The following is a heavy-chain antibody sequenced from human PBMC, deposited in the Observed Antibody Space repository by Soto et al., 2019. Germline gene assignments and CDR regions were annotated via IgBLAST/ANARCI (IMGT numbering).Heavy chain of an antibody. CDR3: ARSSGYYVIGDY. V-gene: IGHV1-3*05. Sequence: QVQLVQSGAEEKKPGASVKVSCKASGYTFTSYAMHWVRQAPGQRLEWMGWINAGNGNTKYSQKFQGRVTITRDTSASTAYMDLSSLRSEDTAVYYCARSSGYYVIGDYWGQGTLVTVSS. J-gene: IGHJ4*02. D-gene: IGHD3-22*01. CDR1: GYTFTSYA. CDR2: INAGNGNT.